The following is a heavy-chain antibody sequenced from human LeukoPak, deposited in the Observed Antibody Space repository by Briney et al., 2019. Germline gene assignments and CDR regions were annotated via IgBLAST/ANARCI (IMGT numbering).Heavy chain of an antibody. CDR1: GFTFSSYS. CDR3: ARANRDSSGYYTFDY. CDR2: ISSSSSTI. V-gene: IGHV3-48*04. D-gene: IGHD3-22*01. J-gene: IGHJ4*02. Sequence: GGSLRLSCAASGFTFSSYSMNWVRQAPGKGLEWVSYISSSSSTIYYADSVKGRFTISRDNAKNSLYLQMNSLRAEDTAVYYCARANRDSSGYYTFDYWGQGTLVTVSS.